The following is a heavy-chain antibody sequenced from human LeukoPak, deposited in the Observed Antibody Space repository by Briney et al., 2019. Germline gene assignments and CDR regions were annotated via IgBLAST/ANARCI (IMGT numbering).Heavy chain of an antibody. CDR3: SRGQSISAVAV. D-gene: IGHD6-19*01. CDR1: GGSFSGYY. Sequence: PSETLSLTCAVYGGSFSGYYWGWTRQPPGKGLEWIASISHSGTTFYNPSLKSRVTISVDTSKNQFSLTVTSVTAAATAVNSCSRGQSISAVAVWGQRTLVTV. V-gene: IGHV4-34*01. J-gene: IGHJ4*02. CDR2: ISHSGTT.